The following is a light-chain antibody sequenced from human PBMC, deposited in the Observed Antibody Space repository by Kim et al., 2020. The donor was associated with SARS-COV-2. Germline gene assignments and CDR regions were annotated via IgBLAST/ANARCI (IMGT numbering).Light chain of an antibody. CDR3: SSYAGRQNLV. CDR1: SSDIGCYNF. CDR2: EVN. V-gene: IGLV2-8*01. J-gene: IGLJ2*01. Sequence: GQSVTIACTGTSSDIGCYNFVAWYLRHPGRAPKVMIYEVNKRPSGVPDRFSGSKSGNTASLTVSGLQAEDEADYYCSSYAGRQNLVFGGGTQLTVL.